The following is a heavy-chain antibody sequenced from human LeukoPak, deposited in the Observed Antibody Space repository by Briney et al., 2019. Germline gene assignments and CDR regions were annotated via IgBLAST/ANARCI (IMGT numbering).Heavy chain of an antibody. CDR1: GGSFSGYY. CDR2: INHSGST. CDR3: ARLRTGYYFDY. J-gene: IGHJ4*02. D-gene: IGHD7-27*01. Sequence: SETLSLTCAVYGGSFSGYYWSWIRQPPGKGLEWIGEINHSGSTNYNPSLKSRVTISVDTSKNQFSLKLSSVTAADTAVYYCARLRTGYYFDYWGQGTLVTVSS. V-gene: IGHV4-34*01.